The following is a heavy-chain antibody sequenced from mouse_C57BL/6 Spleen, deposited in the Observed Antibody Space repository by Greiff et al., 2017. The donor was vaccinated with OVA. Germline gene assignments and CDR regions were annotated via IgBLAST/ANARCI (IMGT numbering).Heavy chain of an antibody. V-gene: IGHV1-15*01. J-gene: IGHJ3*01. CDR2: IDPETGGT. Sequence: QVQLQQSGAELVRPGASVTLSCKASGYTFTDYEMHWVKQTPVHGLEWIGAIDPETGGTAYNQKFKGKAILTADKSSSTAYMELRSLTSEDSAVYYCTRERWCAYWGPGTLVTVSA. CDR3: TRERWCAY. CDR1: GYTFTDYE.